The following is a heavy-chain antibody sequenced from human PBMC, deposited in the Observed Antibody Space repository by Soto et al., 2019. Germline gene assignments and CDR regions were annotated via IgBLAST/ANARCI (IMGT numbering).Heavy chain of an antibody. CDR1: GGYISSSSYY. V-gene: IGHV4-30-2*01. CDR2: IYHSGST. Sequence: SETLSLTCTVSGGYISSSSYYWGWIRQPPGKGLEWIGYIYHSGSTYYNPSLKSRVTISVDRSKNQFSLKLSSVTAADTAVYYCARVPSPWGQGTLVTVSS. J-gene: IGHJ5*02. CDR3: ARVPSP.